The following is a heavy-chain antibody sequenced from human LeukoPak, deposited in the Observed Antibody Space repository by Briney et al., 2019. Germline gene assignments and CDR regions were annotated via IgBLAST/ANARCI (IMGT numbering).Heavy chain of an antibody. J-gene: IGHJ4*02. CDR1: AYTFTFYD. Sequence: ASGNLCCSCAAYTFTFYDINRVRVATGQGLEWMGCMNIKRRNTGYGEKFQGRVTMTRNTSISTAYMELSSLTAEDTAVYCCARGGGFFKGSRFLEWLLFGPWGQGTLVTVSS. CDR3: ARGGGFFKGSRFLEWLLFGP. D-gene: IGHD3-3*01. V-gene: IGHV1-8*01. CDR2: MNIKRRNT.